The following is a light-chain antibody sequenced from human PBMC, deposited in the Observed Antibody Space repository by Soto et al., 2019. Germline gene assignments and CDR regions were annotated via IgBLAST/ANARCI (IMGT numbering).Light chain of an antibody. CDR1: TSDVGDNNL. Sequence: QSALTQPASVSGSPGQSITISCTGTTSDVGDNNLVCWYQQHPAKAPKLLIFDVRNRPSGVSNRFSGSKSGNTASLTISGLQAEDEGDYYCSSYANNNTLLFGGGTKLTVL. J-gene: IGLJ2*01. CDR3: SSYANNNTLL. V-gene: IGLV2-14*03. CDR2: DVR.